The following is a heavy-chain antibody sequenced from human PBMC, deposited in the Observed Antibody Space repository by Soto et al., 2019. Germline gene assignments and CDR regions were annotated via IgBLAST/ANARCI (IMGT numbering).Heavy chain of an antibody. D-gene: IGHD3-9*01. V-gene: IGHV3-23*01. CDR1: GFTFISYV. J-gene: IGHJ4*02. CDR2: ISGSGGST. Sequence: PGGSLRLSCAASGFTFISYVMSWVRQAPGKGLEWVSAISGSGGSTYYADSVKGRFTISRDNSKNTLYLQMNSLRAEDTAAYYCAKRAPYPDLLTGSYFDYWGQGTLVTVSS. CDR3: AKRAPYPDLLTGSYFDY.